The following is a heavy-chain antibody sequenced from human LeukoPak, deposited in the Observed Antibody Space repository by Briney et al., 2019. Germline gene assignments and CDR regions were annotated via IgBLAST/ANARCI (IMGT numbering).Heavy chain of an antibody. CDR2: ISWNSGSI. CDR1: GFTFDDYA. D-gene: IGHD3-3*01. CDR3: AKAGSVFWSGYSDY. V-gene: IGHV3-9*01. J-gene: IGHJ4*02. Sequence: GGFLRLSCAASGFTFDDYAMHWVRQAPGKGLEWVSGISWNSGSIGYADSVKGRFTISRDNAKNSLYLQMNSLRAEDTALYYCAKAGSVFWSGYSDYWGQGTLVTVSS.